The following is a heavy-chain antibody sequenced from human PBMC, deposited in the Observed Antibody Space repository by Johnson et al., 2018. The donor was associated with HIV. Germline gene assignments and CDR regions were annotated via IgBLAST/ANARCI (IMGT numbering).Heavy chain of an antibody. CDR1: GFIFSNYW. CDR2: IKEDGSED. J-gene: IGHJ3*02. D-gene: IGHD2-2*01. Sequence: VQLVESGGGVVQPGRSLRLSCAASGFIFSNYWMSWVRQAPGRGLEWLANIKEDGSEDYYVDSLKGRFTISRDNARNSLYLQMDSLRAEDTAVYYCARGIQPDAFDIWGQGTLVTVSS. CDR3: ARGIQPDAFDI. V-gene: IGHV3-7*05.